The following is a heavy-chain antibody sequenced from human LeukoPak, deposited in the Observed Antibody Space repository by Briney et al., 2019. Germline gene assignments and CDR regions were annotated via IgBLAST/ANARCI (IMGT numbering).Heavy chain of an antibody. Sequence: PSETLSVTCTVSGGSFSGYHWRWIRQPPGQGLEWIGYIYYSGSTNYNPSLKSRVTISVDTSKNQFSLKLSSVTAADTAVYYCARGHLLFDYWGQGTLVTVSS. CDR2: IYYSGST. CDR1: GGSFSGYH. CDR3: ARGHLLFDY. J-gene: IGHJ4*02. V-gene: IGHV4-59*01. D-gene: IGHD1-26*01.